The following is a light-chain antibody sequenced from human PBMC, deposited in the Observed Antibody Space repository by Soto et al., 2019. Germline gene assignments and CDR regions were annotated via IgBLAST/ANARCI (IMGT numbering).Light chain of an antibody. J-gene: IGLJ1*01. CDR1: SSNIGKYY. CDR3: GTWDSSLTTFV. Sequence: QSALTQPPSVSAAPGQKVTMSCSGSSSNIGKYYVSWHQQLPGTAPKLLIYENDKRPSGIPDRFSGSKSGTSATLGITGLQTGDEADYYCGTWDSSLTTFVFGTGTKVT. CDR2: END. V-gene: IGLV1-51*02.